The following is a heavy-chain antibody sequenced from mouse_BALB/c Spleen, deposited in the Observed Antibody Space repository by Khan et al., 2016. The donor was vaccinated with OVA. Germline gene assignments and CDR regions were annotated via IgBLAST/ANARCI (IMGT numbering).Heavy chain of an antibody. Sequence: VELVESGPGLVAPSQSLSITCTISGFSLTNYGVHWVRQPPGKGLVWLVVIWSDGIATYNSALKSRLSISKDNSKSQVFLQMNSLQTDNTAMYYCARQPYYHYYIMNYWGQGTSVTVSS. V-gene: IGHV2-6-1*01. J-gene: IGHJ4*01. CDR2: IWSDGIA. CDR1: GFSLTNYG. D-gene: IGHD2-10*01. CDR3: ARQPYYHYYIMNY.